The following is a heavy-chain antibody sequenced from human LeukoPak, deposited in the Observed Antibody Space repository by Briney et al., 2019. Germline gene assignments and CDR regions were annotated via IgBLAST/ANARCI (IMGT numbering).Heavy chain of an antibody. CDR3: ARDSVLMVYATPNDAFDI. CDR1: GGTFSSYA. Sequence: SVKVSCKASGGTFSSYAISWARQAPGQGLEWMGGIIPIFGTANYAQKFQGRVTITADESTSTAYMELSSLRSEDTAVYYCARDSVLMVYATPNDAFDIWGQGTMVTVSS. D-gene: IGHD2-8*01. CDR2: IIPIFGTA. J-gene: IGHJ3*02. V-gene: IGHV1-69*13.